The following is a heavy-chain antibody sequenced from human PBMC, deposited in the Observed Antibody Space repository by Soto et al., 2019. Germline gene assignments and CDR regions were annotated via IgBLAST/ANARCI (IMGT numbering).Heavy chain of an antibody. CDR2: MNPNSGNT. J-gene: IGHJ5*02. CDR3: ARGELGIAAAPADP. V-gene: IGHV1-8*01. CDR1: GYTFTRYD. Sequence: QVQLVQSGAEVKKPGASVKVSCKASGYTFTRYDINWVRQATGQGLEWMGWMNPNSGNTGYAQKFQGRVTMTRNTSISTAYMELSSLRSEDTAVYHCARGELGIAAAPADPWGQGTLVTVSS. D-gene: IGHD6-13*01.